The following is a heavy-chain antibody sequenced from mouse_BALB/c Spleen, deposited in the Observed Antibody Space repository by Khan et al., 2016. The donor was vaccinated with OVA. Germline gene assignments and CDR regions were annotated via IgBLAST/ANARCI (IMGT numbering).Heavy chain of an antibody. Sequence: EVQLQESGPGLVKPSQSLSLTCTVPGYSITSNYAWNWIRQFPGNKLEWMGYISYSGSTNYNPSLKSRISITRDTSKNQFFLQLNSVTTEDTATYACARGNYYGYAIDYWGQGTSITVSS. V-gene: IGHV3-2*02. CDR3: ARGNYYGYAIDY. CDR2: ISYSGST. D-gene: IGHD1-1*01. J-gene: IGHJ4*01. CDR1: GYSITSNYA.